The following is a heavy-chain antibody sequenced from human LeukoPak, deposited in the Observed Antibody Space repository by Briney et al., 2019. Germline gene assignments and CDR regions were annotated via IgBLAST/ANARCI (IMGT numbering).Heavy chain of an antibody. CDR3: AKGSAGAPYCFDY. CDR2: ISSSSSYI. J-gene: IGHJ4*02. Sequence: PGGSLRLSCAASGLTFSSYSMNWVRQAPGKGLEWDSSISSSSSYIYYADSVKGRFTISRDNSKNSLYLQVNSLRPDDTALYYCAKGSAGAPYCFDYWGQGTLVAVSS. D-gene: IGHD1-26*01. V-gene: IGHV3-21*04. CDR1: GLTFSSYS.